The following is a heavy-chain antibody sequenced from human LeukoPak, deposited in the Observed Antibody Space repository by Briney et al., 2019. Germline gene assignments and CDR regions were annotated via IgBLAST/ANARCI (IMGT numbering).Heavy chain of an antibody. CDR1: GYTFSSYG. CDR2: IWYDESKK. V-gene: IGHV3-33*01. CDR3: ARDGGIGLDY. D-gene: IGHD2-21*01. J-gene: IGHJ4*02. Sequence: PGGSLRLSCVASGYTFSSYGMHWVRQAPGKGLQWGAVIWYDESKKYYTDSVKGRFTTSRDVSKNTLYLQMNSLRAEDTAMYYCARDGGIGLDYWGQGTLVTVSS.